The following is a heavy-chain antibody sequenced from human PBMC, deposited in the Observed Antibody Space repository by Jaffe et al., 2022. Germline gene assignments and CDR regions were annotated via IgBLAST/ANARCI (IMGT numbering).Heavy chain of an antibody. Sequence: QVQLQESGPGLVKPSQTLSLTCTVSGGSISSGSYYWSWIRQPAGKGLEWIGRIYTSGSTNYNPSLKSRVTISVDTSKNQFSLKLSSVTAADTAVYYCASTWYSSSWYLSYYFDYWGQGTLVTVSS. CDR3: ASTWYSSSWYLSYYFDY. V-gene: IGHV4-61*02. CDR2: IYTSGST. CDR1: GGSISSGSYY. J-gene: IGHJ4*02. D-gene: IGHD6-13*01.